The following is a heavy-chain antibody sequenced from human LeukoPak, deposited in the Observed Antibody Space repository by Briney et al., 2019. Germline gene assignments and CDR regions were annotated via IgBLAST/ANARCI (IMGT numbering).Heavy chain of an antibody. CDR3: ARDISSGYLVGSFDI. D-gene: IGHD3-22*01. CDR2: IYYSGST. CDR1: GGSISSYY. V-gene: IGHV4-59*01. Sequence: SETLSLTCTVSGGSISSYYWSWIRQPPGKGLEWIGYIYYSGSTNYNPSLKSRVTISVDTSKNQFSLKLSSVTAADTAVYYCARDISSGYLVGSFDIWGQGTMVIVSS. J-gene: IGHJ3*02.